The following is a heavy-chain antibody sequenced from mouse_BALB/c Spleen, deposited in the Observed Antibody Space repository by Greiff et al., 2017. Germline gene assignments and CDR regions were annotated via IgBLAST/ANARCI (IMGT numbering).Heavy chain of an antibody. CDR1: GFSLTSYG. Sequence: QVQLQQSGPGLVQPSQSLSITCTVSGFSLTSYGVHWVRQSPGKGLEWLGVIWSGGSTDYNAAFISRLSISKDNSKSQVFFKMNSLQANDTAIYYCARGYYRYEGPYFDYWGQGTTLTVSS. CDR2: IWSGGST. D-gene: IGHD2-14*01. J-gene: IGHJ2*01. V-gene: IGHV2-2*02. CDR3: ARGYYRYEGPYFDY.